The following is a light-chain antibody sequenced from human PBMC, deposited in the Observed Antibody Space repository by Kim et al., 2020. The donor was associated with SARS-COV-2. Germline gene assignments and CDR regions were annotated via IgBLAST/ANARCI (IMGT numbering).Light chain of an antibody. CDR2: AAS. V-gene: IGKV1D-16*01. CDR1: QSISSW. CDR3: QQYESYPRT. Sequence: EIQMTQSPSSLSASVGDRVTITCRASQSISSWLAWYQQKPEKAPKCLIYAASSLQSGVPSRFSGSGSGTDFTLTISSLQPEDFATYYCQQYESYPRTFGQGTRVEIK. J-gene: IGKJ1*01.